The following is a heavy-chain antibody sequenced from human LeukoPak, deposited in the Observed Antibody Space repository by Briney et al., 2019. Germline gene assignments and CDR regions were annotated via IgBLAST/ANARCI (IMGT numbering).Heavy chain of an antibody. CDR1: GGSISIYY. D-gene: IGHD6-19*01. CDR2: IYTSGST. J-gene: IGHJ4*02. Sequence: PSETLSLTCTVSGGSISIYYWSWIRQPAGKGLEWIGRIYTSGSTNYNPSLKSRVTMSVDTSKNQFSLKLSSVTAADTAVYYCARDPEYSSGWAPGAFDYWGQGTLVTVSS. CDR3: ARDPEYSSGWAPGAFDY. V-gene: IGHV4-4*07.